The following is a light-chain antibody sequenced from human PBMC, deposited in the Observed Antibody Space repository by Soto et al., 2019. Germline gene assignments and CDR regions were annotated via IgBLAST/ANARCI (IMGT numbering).Light chain of an antibody. J-gene: IGLJ3*02. CDR2: EGS. V-gene: IGLV2-23*01. Sequence: QSAVTQPASVYGSPGQSITISCTGTSNDVGSYHLVSWYQQHPGKASKLMIYEGSKRPSWVSHRFSGSKAGNTASLTITGLQAEDEAEYFCCSYAGRRNVCGGGTQLPVL. CDR1: SNDVGSYHL. CDR3: CSYAGRRNV.